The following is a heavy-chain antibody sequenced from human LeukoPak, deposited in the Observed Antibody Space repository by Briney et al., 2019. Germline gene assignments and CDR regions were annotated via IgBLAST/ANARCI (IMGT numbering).Heavy chain of an antibody. Sequence: SETLSLTSTVSGGSISSGGYYWSWIRQHPGKGLEWIGYIYYSGSTYYNPSLKSRVTISVDTSKSQFSLKLSSVTAADTAVYYCARGPSYYYDSSGYQFDYWGQGTLVTVSS. CDR3: ARGPSYYYDSSGYQFDY. J-gene: IGHJ4*02. CDR1: GGSISSGGYY. V-gene: IGHV4-31*03. CDR2: IYYSGST. D-gene: IGHD3-22*01.